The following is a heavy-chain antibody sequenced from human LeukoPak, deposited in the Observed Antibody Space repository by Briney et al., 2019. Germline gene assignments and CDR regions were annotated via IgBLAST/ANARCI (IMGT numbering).Heavy chain of an antibody. CDR2: ISYDGSNK. J-gene: IGHJ6*02. D-gene: IGHD5-18*01. V-gene: IGHV3-30*04. CDR1: GFTFSSYA. Sequence: PGGSLRLSCAASGFTFSSYAMHWVRQAPGKGLEWVAVISYDGSNKYYADSVKGRFTISRDNSKNTLYLQMNSLRAEDTAVYYCARGWIQLWLRVYYYGMDVWGQGTTVTVSS. CDR3: ARGWIQLWLRVYYYGMDV.